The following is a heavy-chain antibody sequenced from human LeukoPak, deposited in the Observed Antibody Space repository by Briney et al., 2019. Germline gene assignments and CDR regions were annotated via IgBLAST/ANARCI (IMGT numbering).Heavy chain of an antibody. CDR2: IRPDGDRT. D-gene: IGHD6-19*01. V-gene: IGHV3-23*01. CDR3: AREQSGTRGWYTVDY. J-gene: IGHJ4*02. CDR1: GFTFSTYA. Sequence: GGSLRLSCAASGFTFSTYAITWVRQGPGKGLEWVSAIRPDGDRTYYANSVRGRFTISRDNSKDTVYLLINGLRVEDTAVYYCAREQSGTRGWYTVDYWGQGTLVTVSS.